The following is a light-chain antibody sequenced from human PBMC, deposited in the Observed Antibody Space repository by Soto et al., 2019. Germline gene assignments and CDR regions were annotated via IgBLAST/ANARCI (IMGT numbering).Light chain of an antibody. CDR2: EVS. J-gene: IGLJ3*02. Sequence: QSALTQPPSASGSPGQSVTISCTGTRDDVGGYNYVSWYQQRPGKAPKLMVYEVSNRPSGVSNRFSGSKSGNTASLTISGLQAEDEADYYCSSYTSGSTLGVFGAGTKLTVL. CDR1: RDDVGGYNY. V-gene: IGLV2-14*01. CDR3: SSYTSGSTLGV.